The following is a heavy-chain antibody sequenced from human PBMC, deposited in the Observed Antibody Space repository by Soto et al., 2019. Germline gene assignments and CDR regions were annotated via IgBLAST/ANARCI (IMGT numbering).Heavy chain of an antibody. J-gene: IGHJ4*02. CDR1: GYTFTGYY. CDR2: INPNSGGT. CDR3: ARDKHNSGSSPYFDY. V-gene: IGHV1-2*02. Sequence: ASVKVSCQASGYTFTGYYMHWVRQAPGQGLEWMGWINPNSGGTNYAQKFQGRVTMTRDTSISTAYMELSRLRSDDTAVYYCARDKHNSGSSPYFDYWGQGTLVTVSS. D-gene: IGHD1-26*01.